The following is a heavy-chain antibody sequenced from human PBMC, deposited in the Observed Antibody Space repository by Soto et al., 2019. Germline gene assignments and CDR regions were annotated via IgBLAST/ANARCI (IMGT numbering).Heavy chain of an antibody. V-gene: IGHV4-4*07. CDR3: VRDVGGSGWFAP. CDR2: IYSSGTT. Sequence: SETLSLTCTVSGISIDNYYCSWIRQSAGKGLEWIGRIYSSGTTNYNPSLKSRVTMSVDMSKSQFSLNVRSVTAADTAVYYCVRDVGGSGWFAPWGQGTLVTVSS. CDR1: GISIDNYY. J-gene: IGHJ5*02.